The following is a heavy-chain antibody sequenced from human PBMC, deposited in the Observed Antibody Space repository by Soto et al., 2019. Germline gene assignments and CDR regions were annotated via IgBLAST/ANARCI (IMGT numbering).Heavy chain of an antibody. CDR3: ASFAQGSSGYYNF. D-gene: IGHD3-22*01. V-gene: IGHV5-51*01. CDR1: GYSFTSYW. CDR2: IYPGDSDT. J-gene: IGHJ4*02. Sequence: PXXSLKISCKGSGYSFTSYWIGWVRQMPGKGLEWMGIIYPGDSDTRYKSSFQGQVTISADKSISTAYLQWSSLKASDTAMYYCASFAQGSSGYYNFWGQGTLVTVS.